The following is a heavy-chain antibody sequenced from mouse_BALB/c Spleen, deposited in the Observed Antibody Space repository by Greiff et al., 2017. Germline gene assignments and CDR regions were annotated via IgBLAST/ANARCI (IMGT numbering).Heavy chain of an antibody. V-gene: IGHV3-2*02. CDR1: GYSITSDYA. CDR3: ARGVYYDYDGYAMDY. Sequence: EVKLMESGPGLVKPSQSLSLTCTVTGYSITSDYAWNWIRQFPGNKLEWMGYISYSGSTSYNPSLKSRISITRDTSKNQFFLQLNSVTTEDTATYYCARGVYYDYDGYAMDYWGQGTSVTVSS. D-gene: IGHD2-4*01. J-gene: IGHJ4*01. CDR2: ISYSGST.